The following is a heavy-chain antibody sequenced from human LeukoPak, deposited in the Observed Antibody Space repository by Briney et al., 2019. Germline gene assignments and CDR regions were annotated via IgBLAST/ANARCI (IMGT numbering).Heavy chain of an antibody. CDR2: ISSSGSTI. CDR1: GFTFSDYY. Sequence: GGSLRLSCAASGFTFSDYYMSWIRQVPGKGLEWVSYISSSGSTIYYADSVKGRFTISRDNAKNSLYLQMNSLRAEDTAVYYCARAQPRWFGESTYYFDYWGQGTLVTVSS. V-gene: IGHV3-11*04. D-gene: IGHD3-10*01. CDR3: ARAQPRWFGESTYYFDY. J-gene: IGHJ4*02.